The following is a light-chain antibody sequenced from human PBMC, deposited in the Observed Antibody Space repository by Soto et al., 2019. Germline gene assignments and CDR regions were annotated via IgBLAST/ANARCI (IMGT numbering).Light chain of an antibody. CDR2: EVS. V-gene: IGLV2-8*01. J-gene: IGLJ1*01. Sequence: QSVLTQPPSASGSPGQSVTISCTGANSDVGSYNFVSWYQQHPGKAPKVLIYEVSKRPAGVPDRSSGSKSGNTASLTVSGLQAEDEADYYCSSYAGSNTRYLFGSGTKLTVL. CDR3: SSYAGSNTRYL. CDR1: NSDVGSYNF.